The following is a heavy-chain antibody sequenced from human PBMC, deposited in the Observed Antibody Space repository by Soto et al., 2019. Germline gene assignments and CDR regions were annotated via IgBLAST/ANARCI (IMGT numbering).Heavy chain of an antibody. V-gene: IGHV1-8*01. D-gene: IGHD6-19*01. CDR2: MNPNSGKT. CDR1: GYTFTSYD. J-gene: IGHJ6*02. Sequence: QVQLVQSGAEVKKPGASVKVSCKASGYTFTSYDINWVRQATGQGLEWMGWMNPNSGKTGYAQKFQGRVTMTRNTSISTAYMELSSLRSEDTAVYYCARAGQWLTSAKVYYYYYGMDVWGQGTTVTVSS. CDR3: ARAGQWLTSAKVYYYYYGMDV.